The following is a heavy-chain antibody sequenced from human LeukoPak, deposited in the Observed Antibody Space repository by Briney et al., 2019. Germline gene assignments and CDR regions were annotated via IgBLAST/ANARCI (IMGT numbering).Heavy chain of an antibody. CDR2: INSDGTST. D-gene: IGHD6-19*01. CDR3: ARDPDSSGWSSIEY. Sequence: PGGSLRLSCAASGFTFSRYWMDWVRQAPGKGLVWVSRINSDGTSTNYADSVKAPFTISTDTAKNTLYLQMISLRAEDTAVYYCARDPDSSGWSSIEYWGQGTLVTVSS. CDR1: GFTFSRYW. J-gene: IGHJ4*02. V-gene: IGHV3-74*01.